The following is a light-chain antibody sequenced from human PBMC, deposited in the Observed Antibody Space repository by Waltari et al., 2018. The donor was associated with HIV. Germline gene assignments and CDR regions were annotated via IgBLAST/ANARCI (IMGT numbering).Light chain of an antibody. CDR2: EDN. V-gene: IGLV6-57*03. Sequence: NFMLTQPHSVSESPGQTVTISCTRSSGSIASNYAQWYQQRPGSAPTTVISEDNQRPSGVPDRFSGSIDTSSNSASLSISGLKTEDEADYYCQSYDSSNVVFGGGTKLTVL. J-gene: IGLJ2*01. CDR3: QSYDSSNVV. CDR1: SGSIASNY.